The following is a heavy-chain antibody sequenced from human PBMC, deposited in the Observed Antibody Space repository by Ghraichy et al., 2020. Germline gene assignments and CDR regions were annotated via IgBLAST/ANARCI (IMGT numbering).Heavy chain of an antibody. V-gene: IGHV3-23*01. Sequence: GGSLRLSCAASVFTFSSYPMSWVRQAPGMGLEWVSGISNSGGNTYYADSVKGRFTISRDNSRNTLYLQMNSLRAEDTALYYCAKEESGDYVLGAFDIWGQGTIVNVSS. D-gene: IGHD4-17*01. CDR1: VFTFSSYP. CDR3: AKEESGDYVLGAFDI. J-gene: IGHJ3*02. CDR2: ISNSGGNT.